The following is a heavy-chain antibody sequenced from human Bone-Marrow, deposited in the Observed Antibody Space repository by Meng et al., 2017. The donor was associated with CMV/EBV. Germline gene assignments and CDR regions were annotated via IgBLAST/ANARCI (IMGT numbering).Heavy chain of an antibody. CDR3: ARVDDFWSGVQNLDYGMDV. CDR2: IRYDGSNK. Sequence: GGSLRLSCAASGFTFSSYGMHWVRQAPGKGLEWVAFIRYDGSNKYYADSVKGRFTIARDNSKNTLYLQMNSLRAEDTAVYYCARVDDFWSGVQNLDYGMDVWGQGTTVTVSS. J-gene: IGHJ6*02. D-gene: IGHD3-3*01. CDR1: GFTFSSYG. V-gene: IGHV3-30*02.